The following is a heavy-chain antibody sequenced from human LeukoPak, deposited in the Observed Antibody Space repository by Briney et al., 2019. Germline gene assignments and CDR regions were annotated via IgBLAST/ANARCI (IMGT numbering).Heavy chain of an antibody. J-gene: IGHJ3*02. CDR3: ARDPMVRGVIHAFDI. D-gene: IGHD3-10*01. CDR1: GGSISSSSYY. V-gene: IGHV4-39*07. Sequence: SETLSLTCTVSGGSISSSSYYWGWIRQPPGKGLEWIGSIYYSGSTYYNPSLKSRVTISVDTSKNQFSLKLSSVTAADTAVYYCARDPMVRGVIHAFDIWGQGTMVTVSS. CDR2: IYYSGST.